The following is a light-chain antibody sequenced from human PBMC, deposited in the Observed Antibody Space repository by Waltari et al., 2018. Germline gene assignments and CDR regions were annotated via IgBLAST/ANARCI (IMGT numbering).Light chain of an antibody. J-gene: IGLJ1*01. CDR1: SRDVGSYNL. V-gene: IGLV2-23*02. CDR2: EVS. Sequence: QSALTQPASVSGSPGQSITISCTGTSRDVGSYNLSSCYQQHPGKAPKLMIYEVSKRPSGVSNRFSGSKSGNTASLTISGLQAEDEADYYCCSYAGSSTLEVFGTGTKVTVL. CDR3: CSYAGSSTLEV.